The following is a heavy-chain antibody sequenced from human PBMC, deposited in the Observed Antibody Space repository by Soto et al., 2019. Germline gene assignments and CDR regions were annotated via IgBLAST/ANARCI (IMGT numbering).Heavy chain of an antibody. Sequence: EVQLLDSGGGFVQPGGSLRLSCAASGYTFSSYVMTWVRQAPGKGLEWVSSISGVGTSKFYADSVKGRFTISRDNSKNMLYLEMDSLRADDTAVYYCARDLMSTVTTLGHWGQGTLVSVS. J-gene: IGHJ4*02. V-gene: IGHV3-23*01. CDR2: ISGVGTSK. D-gene: IGHD4-17*01. CDR1: GYTFSSYV. CDR3: ARDLMSTVTTLGH.